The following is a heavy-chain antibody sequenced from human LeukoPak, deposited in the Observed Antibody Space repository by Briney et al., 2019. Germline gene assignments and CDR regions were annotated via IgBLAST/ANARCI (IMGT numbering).Heavy chain of an antibody. J-gene: IGHJ4*02. CDR1: GFTVSSNY. CDR3: ARGAEGIWAAAGNYFDY. CDR2: IYSGGST. V-gene: IGHV3-53*01. D-gene: IGHD6-13*01. Sequence: GGSLRLSFAASGFTVSSNYMSWVRQAPGKGLEWVSVIYSGGSTYYADSVKGRFTISRDNSKNTLYLQMNSLRAEDTAVYYCARGAEGIWAAAGNYFDYWGQGTLVTVSS.